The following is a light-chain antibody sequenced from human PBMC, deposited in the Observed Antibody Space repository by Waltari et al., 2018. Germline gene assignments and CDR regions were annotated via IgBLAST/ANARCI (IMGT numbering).Light chain of an antibody. J-gene: IGLJ2*01. CDR3: QAWDSSTVV. V-gene: IGLV3-1*01. CDR1: KLGDIY. Sequence: SYELTQPPSVSVSPGQTASITCPGAKLGDIYVSWYQLKPGQSPVLVIYQDSQRPSGIPERFSGSNSGNTATLTISGTQAMDEADYYCQAWDSSTVVFGGGTKLTVL. CDR2: QDS.